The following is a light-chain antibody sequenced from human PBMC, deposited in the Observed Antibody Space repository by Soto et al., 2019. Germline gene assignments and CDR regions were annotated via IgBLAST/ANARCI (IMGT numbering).Light chain of an antibody. CDR3: QQYGDLPPT. V-gene: IGKV3-11*01. CDR1: QSVSSY. CDR2: DAS. Sequence: EIVLTQSPATLSLSPWERATLSCRASQSVSSYLAWYQQKPGQAPRLLIYDASTRATGIPARFSGSGSGADFTLTISRLEPEDFVVYHCQQYGDLPPTFGQGTKVDIK. J-gene: IGKJ1*01.